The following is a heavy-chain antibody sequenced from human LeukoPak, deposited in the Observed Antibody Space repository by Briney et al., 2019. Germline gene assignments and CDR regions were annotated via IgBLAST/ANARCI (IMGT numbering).Heavy chain of an antibody. CDR1: GYTLTELS. Sequence: ASVKVSCKVSGYTLTELSMHWVRQAPGKGLEWMGGFDPEDGETIYAQKFQGRVTMTEDTSTDTAYMEPSSLRSEDTAVYYCAAEDGYSNTFDYWGQGTLVTVSS. J-gene: IGHJ4*02. CDR2: FDPEDGET. CDR3: AAEDGYSNTFDY. D-gene: IGHD4-11*01. V-gene: IGHV1-24*01.